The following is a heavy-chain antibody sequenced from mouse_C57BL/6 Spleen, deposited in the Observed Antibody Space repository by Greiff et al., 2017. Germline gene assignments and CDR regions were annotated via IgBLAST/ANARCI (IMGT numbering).Heavy chain of an antibody. J-gene: IGHJ4*01. V-gene: IGHV1-31*01. CDR2: IYPYNGVS. CDR3: AREGLITTVVATDYAMDY. D-gene: IGHD1-1*01. CDR1: GYSFTGYY. Sequence: VQLKQSGPELVKPGASVKISCKASGYSFTGYYMHWVKQSHGNILDWIGYIYPYNGVSSYNQKFKGKATLTVDKSSSTAYMELRSLTSEDSAVYYCAREGLITTVVATDYAMDYWGQGTSVTVSS.